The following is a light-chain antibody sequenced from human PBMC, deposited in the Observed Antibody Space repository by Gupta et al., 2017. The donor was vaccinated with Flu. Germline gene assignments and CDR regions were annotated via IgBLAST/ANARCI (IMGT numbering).Light chain of an antibody. CDR1: QSVSSN. CDR3: QQYNNWPPVT. V-gene: IGKV3-15*01. CDR2: NAS. J-gene: IGKJ5*01. Sequence: VMTQYPATLSVSPGERAILSCRASQSVSSNLAWYQQKPGQAPRPLIYNASTRATGIPARFIGSGSGTEFTLTISSLQSGDFSVYYCQQYNNWPPVTFGQGTRLEIK.